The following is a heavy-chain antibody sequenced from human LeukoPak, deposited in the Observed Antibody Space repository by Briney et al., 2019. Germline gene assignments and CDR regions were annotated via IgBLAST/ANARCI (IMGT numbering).Heavy chain of an antibody. J-gene: IGHJ6*03. CDR3: ARDYYDSSGYYTYYYYYMDV. CDR1: GYTFTSYG. CDR2: ISAYNGNT. D-gene: IGHD3-22*01. V-gene: IGHV1-18*01. Sequence: GASVKVSCKASGYTFTSYGISWVRQAPGQGLEWMGWISAYNGNTNYAQKLQGRVTMTTDTSTSTAYMELRSLRSDDTAVYYCARDYYDSSGYYTYYYYYMDVWGKGTTVTISS.